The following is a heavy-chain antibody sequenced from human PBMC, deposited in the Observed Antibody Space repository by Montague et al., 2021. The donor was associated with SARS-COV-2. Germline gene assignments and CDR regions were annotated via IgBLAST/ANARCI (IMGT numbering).Heavy chain of an antibody. D-gene: IGHD6-19*01. CDR1: SGSISSSSYH. CDR3: ATQEDPSGWIPGPFDF. CDR2: IYYRGST. J-gene: IGHJ4*02. Sequence: SETLSLTCTVSSGSISSSSYHWAWIRQPPGRGLEWIGSIYYRGSTYYNPSLKSRVFISVDTSKNQLSLTLTSVTAADTAVYYCATQEDPSGWIPGPFDFWGQGTLLSVSS. V-gene: IGHV4-39*01.